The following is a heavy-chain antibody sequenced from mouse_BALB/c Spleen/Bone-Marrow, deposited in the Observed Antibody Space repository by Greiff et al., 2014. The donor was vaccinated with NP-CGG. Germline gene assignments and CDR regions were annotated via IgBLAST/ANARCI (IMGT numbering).Heavy chain of an antibody. J-gene: IGHJ4*01. CDR3: ASRYDAMDY. D-gene: IGHD2-14*01. V-gene: IGHV1-7*01. Sequence: VKLQESGAELAKPGASVKMSCKASGYTFTSYWMHWVKQRPGQGLEWIGYINPSTGYTEYNQKFKDKATLTADKSSSTAYMQLSSLTSEDSAVYYCASRYDAMDYWGQGTSVTVSS. CDR2: INPSTGYT. CDR1: GYTFTSYW.